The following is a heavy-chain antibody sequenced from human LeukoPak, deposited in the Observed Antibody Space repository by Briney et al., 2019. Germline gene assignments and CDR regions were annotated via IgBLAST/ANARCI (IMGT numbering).Heavy chain of an antibody. CDR2: FFYSGST. Sequence: PSETLSLTCTVSGGPISSSNKYWGWIRQSPGKGLEWIGNFFYSGSTYYNPSLKSLVTISVDTSKNQFSLNLRSVTAADTAVYYCARHLGMSTMDYWGQGTLVTVSS. CDR3: ARHLGMSTMDY. CDR1: GGPISSSNKY. J-gene: IGHJ4*02. V-gene: IGHV4-39*01. D-gene: IGHD5/OR15-5a*01.